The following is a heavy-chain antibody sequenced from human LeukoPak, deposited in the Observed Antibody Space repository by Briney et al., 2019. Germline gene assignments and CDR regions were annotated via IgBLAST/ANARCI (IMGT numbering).Heavy chain of an antibody. D-gene: IGHD3-10*01. J-gene: IGHJ4*02. Sequence: SETLSLTCAVYGGSFSGYYWSWIRQPPGKGLEWIGEINHSGSTNYNPSLKSRVTISVDTSKNQFSLKLSSVTAADTAVYYCASRPGLLWFGEFNYWGQGTLVTVSS. CDR3: ASRPGLLWFGEFNY. CDR2: INHSGST. V-gene: IGHV4-34*01. CDR1: GGSFSGYY.